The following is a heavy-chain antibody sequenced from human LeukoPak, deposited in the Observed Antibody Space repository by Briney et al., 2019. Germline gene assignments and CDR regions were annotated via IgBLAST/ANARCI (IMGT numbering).Heavy chain of an antibody. CDR3: AKDRGRYYGSGSYYPH. CDR1: GFTFSSYA. Sequence: GGSLRLSCAASGFTFSSYAMSWVRQAPGKGLEWVSAISGSGGSTYYADSVKGRFTISRDNSKNTLYLQMNSLRAEDTAVYYCAKDRGRYYGSGSYYPHWGQGTLVTVSS. D-gene: IGHD3-10*01. CDR2: ISGSGGST. J-gene: IGHJ4*02. V-gene: IGHV3-23*01.